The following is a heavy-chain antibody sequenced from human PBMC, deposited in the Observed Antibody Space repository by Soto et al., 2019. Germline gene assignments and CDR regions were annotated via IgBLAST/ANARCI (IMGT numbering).Heavy chain of an antibody. J-gene: IGHJ3*01. CDR2: IDDSGGDA. Sequence: EVQLLESGGGLVQPGRSLRLSCTAYGFTFSNYAMSWVRQAPGKGLEWVPGIDDSGGDAYYADSVKGRFTISRDNSKSTRDMQMISLRAEVTAVNYGAKREYGTTSHGGFDVWGQGAMGSDSS. CDR1: GFTFSNYA. D-gene: IGHD2-2*01. V-gene: IGHV3-23*01. CDR3: AKREYGTTSHGGFDV.